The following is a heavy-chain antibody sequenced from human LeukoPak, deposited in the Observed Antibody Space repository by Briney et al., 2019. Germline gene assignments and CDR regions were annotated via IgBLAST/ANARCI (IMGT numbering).Heavy chain of an antibody. CDR2: ISESGGTT. CDR3: AKDPTHYRVWDYYETIGLSY. Sequence: GGSLRLSCTGFGFTFSSYAMNWVRQAPGKGLEWVSSISESGGTTDYADSVKGRFTISRDNSKNTLNLQMNSLRAEDTAVYYCAKDPTHYRVWDYYETIGLSYWGQGTLVTVSS. D-gene: IGHD3-22*01. V-gene: IGHV3-23*01. CDR1: GFTFSSYA. J-gene: IGHJ4*02.